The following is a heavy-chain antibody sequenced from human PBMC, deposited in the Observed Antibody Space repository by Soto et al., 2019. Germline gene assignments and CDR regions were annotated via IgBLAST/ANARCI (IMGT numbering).Heavy chain of an antibody. Sequence: GGSLRLSCTASGFTFGDYAMSWFRQAPGKGLEWVGSIRSKAYGGTTEYAASVKGRFTISRDDSKSVAYLQMNSLKTEDTAVYYCTPTIVLRYFDWLPSYGMDVWGQGTMVTVSS. CDR2: IRSKAYGGTT. D-gene: IGHD3-9*01. CDR1: GFTFGDYA. V-gene: IGHV3-49*03. CDR3: TPTIVLRYFDWLPSYGMDV. J-gene: IGHJ6*02.